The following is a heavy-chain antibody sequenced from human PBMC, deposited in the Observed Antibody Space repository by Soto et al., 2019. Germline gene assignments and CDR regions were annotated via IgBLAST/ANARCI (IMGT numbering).Heavy chain of an antibody. CDR2: INHSGST. CDR1: GGSFSGYY. CDR3: ARVLDGSGSRYRYYYYYYGMDV. V-gene: IGHV4-34*01. Sequence: SETLSLTCAVYGGSFSGYYWSWIRQPPGKGLEWIGEINHSGSTNYNPSLKSRATISVDTSKNQFSLKLSSVTAADTAVYYCARVLDGSGSRYRYYYYYYGMDVWGQGTTVTV. J-gene: IGHJ6*02. D-gene: IGHD3-10*01.